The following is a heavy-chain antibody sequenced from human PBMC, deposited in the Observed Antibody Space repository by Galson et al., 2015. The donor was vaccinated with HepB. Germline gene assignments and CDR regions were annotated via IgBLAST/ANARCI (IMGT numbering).Heavy chain of an antibody. V-gene: IGHV3-73*01. Sequence: SLRLSCAASGFTFSGSAIHWDRQASGRGPEWIGHIRSKATNYAALYVPSLKGRFTISRDDSKNMAYLHMRSLKTDDTAVYYCVRSGDFSGYSSRWGQGTLVTVSS. CDR3: VRSGDFSGYSSR. CDR2: IRSKATNYAA. D-gene: IGHD6-13*01. CDR1: GFTFSGSA. J-gene: IGHJ4*02.